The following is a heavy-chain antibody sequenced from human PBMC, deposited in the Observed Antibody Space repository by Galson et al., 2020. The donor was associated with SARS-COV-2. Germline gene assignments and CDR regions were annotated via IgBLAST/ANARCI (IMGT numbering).Heavy chain of an antibody. D-gene: IGHD3-9*01. CDR2: IDWDDDK. CDR1: GFSLSTSGMC. J-gene: IGHJ6*02. V-gene: IGHV2-70*11. CDR3: ARSYYDILTASNYAMDV. Sequence: SGPTLVKPTQTLTLTCTFSGFSLSTSGMCVSWIRQPPGKALEWLARIDWDDDKYYSTSLKTRLTISKDTSKNQVVLTMTNMDPVDTATYYCARSYYDILTASNYAMDVWGQGATVTVSS.